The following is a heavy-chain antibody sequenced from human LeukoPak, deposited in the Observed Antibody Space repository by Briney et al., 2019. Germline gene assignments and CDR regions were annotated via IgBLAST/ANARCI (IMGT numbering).Heavy chain of an antibody. CDR3: ARDRITMVRGVPQDYYYGMDV. D-gene: IGHD3-10*01. CDR1: GGSISSGGYY. V-gene: IGHV4-31*03. Sequence: PSETLSLTCTVSGGSISSGGYYWSWIRQHPGKGLEWIGYVYYGGSTYYNPSLKSRVTISVDTSKNQFSLKLSSVTAADTAVYYCARDRITMVRGVPQDYYYGMDVWGKGTTVTVSS. CDR2: VYYGGST. J-gene: IGHJ6*04.